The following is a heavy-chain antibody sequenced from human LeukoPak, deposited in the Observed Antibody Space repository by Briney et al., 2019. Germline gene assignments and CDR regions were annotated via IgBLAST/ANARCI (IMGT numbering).Heavy chain of an antibody. CDR3: ARGGRQSITISGVVIKGGSWFDP. CDR2: IYPGDSDT. CDR1: GYSFTSYW. V-gene: IGHV5-51*01. Sequence: GESLKISCKGSGYSFTSYWIGWVRQMPGKGLEWMGIIYPGDSDTRYSPSFQGQVTISADKSISTAYLQWSSLKASDTAMYYCARGGRQSITISGVVIKGGSWFDPWGQGTLVTVSS. D-gene: IGHD3-3*01. J-gene: IGHJ5*02.